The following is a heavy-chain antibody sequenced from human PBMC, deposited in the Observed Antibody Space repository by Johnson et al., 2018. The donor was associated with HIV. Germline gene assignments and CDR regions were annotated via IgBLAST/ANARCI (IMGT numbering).Heavy chain of an antibody. Sequence: VQLVESGGGLVQPGRSLRLSCAASGFTFDDYAMHWVRQAPGKGLEWVSGISWNSGSIGYADSVKGRFTISRDNAKNSLYLQMNSLRPEDTALYYCARERVAVTGPTRAFDIWGQGTMVIVSS. CDR3: ARERVAVTGPTRAFDI. D-gene: IGHD6-19*01. CDR2: ISWNSGSI. CDR1: GFTFDDYA. V-gene: IGHV3-9*01. J-gene: IGHJ3*02.